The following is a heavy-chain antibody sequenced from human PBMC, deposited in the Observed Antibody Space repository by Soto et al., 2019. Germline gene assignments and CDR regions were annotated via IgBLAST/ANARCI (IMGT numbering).Heavy chain of an antibody. CDR3: AKRGSGSQFVY. V-gene: IGHV3-23*01. D-gene: IGHD1-26*01. CDR2: ISGSGDST. J-gene: IGHJ4*02. CDR1: GFTFSSYA. Sequence: EVQLLESGGGLVQPGGSLRLSCAASGFTFSSYAMSWVSQAPGKGLEWVSVISGSGDSTYYADSVKGRFTISRDNSKNTLYLQMNSLRAEDTAVYYCAKRGSGSQFVYWGQGTLVTVSS.